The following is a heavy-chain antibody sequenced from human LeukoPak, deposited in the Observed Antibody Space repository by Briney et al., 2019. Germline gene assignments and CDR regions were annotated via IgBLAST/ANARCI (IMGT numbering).Heavy chain of an antibody. Sequence: GSLRLSCAATGFTFSDYYMSWIRQAPGKGLEWISYISSSGFTIYYADSVKGRFTISRDNAKNSLYLQMNTLRAEDTAVYYCARESYYDSRDSFSDAFHIWGQGTMVTVSS. V-gene: IGHV3-11*01. CDR3: ARESYYDSRDSFSDAFHI. D-gene: IGHD3-22*01. CDR1: GFTFSDYY. CDR2: ISSSGFTI. J-gene: IGHJ3*02.